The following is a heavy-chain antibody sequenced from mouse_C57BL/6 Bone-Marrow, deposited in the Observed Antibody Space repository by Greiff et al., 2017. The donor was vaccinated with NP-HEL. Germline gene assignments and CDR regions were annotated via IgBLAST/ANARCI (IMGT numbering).Heavy chain of an antibody. Sequence: EVNVVESGGGLVKPGGSLKLSCAASGFTFSSYAMSWVRQTPEKRLEWVATISDGGSYTYYPDNVKGRFTISRDNAKNNLYLQMSHLKSEDTAMYYCARDNYDVEYAMDYWGQGTSVTVSS. D-gene: IGHD2-3*01. CDR3: ARDNYDVEYAMDY. V-gene: IGHV5-4*01. J-gene: IGHJ4*01. CDR1: GFTFSSYA. CDR2: ISDGGSYT.